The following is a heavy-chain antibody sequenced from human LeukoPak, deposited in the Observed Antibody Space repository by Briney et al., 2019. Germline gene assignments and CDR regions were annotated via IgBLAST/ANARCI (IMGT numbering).Heavy chain of an antibody. D-gene: IGHD6-13*01. CDR1: GGSISSGGYY. J-gene: IGHJ6*02. Sequence: SETLSLTCTVSGGSISSGGYYWSWIRQHPGKGLEWIGYIYYSGSTYYNPSLKSRVTISVDTSKNQFSLKLSSVTAADTAVYYCASLYNSSWYSEDYYYGMDVWGQGTTVTVSS. CDR3: ASLYNSSWYSEDYYYGMDV. CDR2: IYYSGST. V-gene: IGHV4-31*03.